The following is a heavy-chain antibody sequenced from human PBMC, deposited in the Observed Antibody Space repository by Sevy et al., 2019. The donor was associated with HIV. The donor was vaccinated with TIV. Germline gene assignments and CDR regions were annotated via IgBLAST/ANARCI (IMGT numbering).Heavy chain of an antibody. D-gene: IGHD3-16*01. CDR2: IKQDGSKK. J-gene: IGHJ4*02. CDR1: GFTFSDSW. CDR3: ARLKLHYDPYYFDL. V-gene: IGHV3-7*01. Sequence: GGSLRLSCAASGFTFSDSWMSWVRQAPEKGLEWVANIKQDGSKKNYVDYVKGRFIVSRDNARKSLYLEMSSLRAEDTAVYYCARLKLHYDPYYFDLWGQGTLVTVSS.